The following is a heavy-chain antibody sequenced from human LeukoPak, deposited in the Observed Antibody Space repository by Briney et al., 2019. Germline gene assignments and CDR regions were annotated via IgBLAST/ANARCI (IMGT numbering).Heavy chain of an antibody. J-gene: IGHJ4*02. CDR1: GFSFDNHA. V-gene: IGHV3-23*01. D-gene: IGHD6-19*01. CDR3: ARPSNEGQWLVGQGVDY. Sequence: PGGSLRLSCAASGFSFDNHAMIWVRQAAGKGLEWVSVVSGSGDTTYYADSVKGRFTISRDNSKNTLYLQMNSLRAEDTAVYYCARPSNEGQWLVGQGVDYWGQGTLVTVSS. CDR2: VSGSGDTT.